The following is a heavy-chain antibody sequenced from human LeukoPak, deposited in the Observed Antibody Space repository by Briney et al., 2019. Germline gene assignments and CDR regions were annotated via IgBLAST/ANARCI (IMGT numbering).Heavy chain of an antibody. Sequence: SGPTLVHPTPPLTLTCTFYGFSLSTSGVGVGWIRQPPGTALEWLALIFWDDDKRSSPSLKSTLTITKDTSKNQVVLTLTNMDHVDTATYYCALGSGRTFDYWGQGALVTVSS. V-gene: IGHV2-5*02. D-gene: IGHD3-10*01. CDR3: ALGSGRTFDY. CDR1: GFSLSTSGVG. CDR2: IFWDDDK. J-gene: IGHJ4*02.